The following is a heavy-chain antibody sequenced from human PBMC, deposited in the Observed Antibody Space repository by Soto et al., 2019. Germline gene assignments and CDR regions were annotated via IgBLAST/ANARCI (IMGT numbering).Heavy chain of an antibody. V-gene: IGHV1-69*01. D-gene: IGHD6-13*01. CDR3: AKPSGAAAQPKYYYYGMDV. CDR2: IIPIFGTA. J-gene: IGHJ6*02. Sequence: QVQLVQSGAEVKKPGSSVKVSCKASGGTFSSYAISWVRQAPGQGLEWMGGIIPIFGTANYAQKFQGRVTITADESTSTAYMELSSLRSEDTAVYYCAKPSGAAAQPKYYYYGMDVWGQGTTVTVSS. CDR1: GGTFSSYA.